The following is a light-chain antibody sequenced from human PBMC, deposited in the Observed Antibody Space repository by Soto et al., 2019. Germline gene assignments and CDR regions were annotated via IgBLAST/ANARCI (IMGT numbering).Light chain of an antibody. V-gene: IGKV3-15*01. CDR1: QSVRSH. Sequence: EIGMTQSPATLSVAPGEGVPLSCRASQSVRSHLAWYQQKPGQPPRLLIYGASTRATGIPARFSGSGFGTEFTLTISSLQSEDFAVYYCQQYKNWPLFGQGARLEI. CDR2: GAS. CDR3: QQYKNWPL. J-gene: IGKJ5*01.